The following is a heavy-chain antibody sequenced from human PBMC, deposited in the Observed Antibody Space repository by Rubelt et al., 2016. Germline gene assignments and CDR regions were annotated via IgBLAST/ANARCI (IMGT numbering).Heavy chain of an antibody. V-gene: IGHV1-18*01. CDR3: AGEVMAISDY. Sequence: QVQLVQFGAEMKKPGASVKVSCKASGYTFTSYGISWVRQAPGQGLEWMGWISAYNGNTNYAQKLQVRVTMTTDTSTSTAYMEVRSLGSEDTAVYYCAGEVMAISDYWGQGTLVTVSS. J-gene: IGHJ4*02. D-gene: IGHD2-21*01. CDR2: ISAYNGNT. CDR1: GYTFTSYG.